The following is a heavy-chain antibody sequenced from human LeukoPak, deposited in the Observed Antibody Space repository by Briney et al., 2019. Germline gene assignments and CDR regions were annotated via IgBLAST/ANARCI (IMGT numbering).Heavy chain of an antibody. V-gene: IGHV1-18*04. D-gene: IGHD3-3*01. CDR3: ARDSTPYYDFWSGYTKPIDY. Sequence: ASVKVSCKASGYTFTGYYMHWVRQAPGQGLEWMGWISAYNGNTNYAQKLQGRVTMTTDTSTSTAYMELRSLRSDDTAVYYCARDSTPYYDFWSGYTKPIDYWGQGTLVTVSS. CDR2: ISAYNGNT. J-gene: IGHJ4*02. CDR1: GYTFTGYY.